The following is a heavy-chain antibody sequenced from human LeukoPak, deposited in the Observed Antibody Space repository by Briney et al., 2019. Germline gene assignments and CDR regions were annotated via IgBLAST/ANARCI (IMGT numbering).Heavy chain of an antibody. CDR1: GGSISSSSYY. CDR3: ARLPTPGAVAGTVWENWFDP. CDR2: IYYSGST. Sequence: KASETLSLTCTVSGGSISSSSYYWGWIRQPPGKGLEWIGSIYYSGSTYYNPSLKSRVTISVDTSKNQFSLKLSSVTAADTAVYYCARLPTPGAVAGTVWENWFDPWGQGTLVTVSS. V-gene: IGHV4-39*07. J-gene: IGHJ5*02. D-gene: IGHD6-19*01.